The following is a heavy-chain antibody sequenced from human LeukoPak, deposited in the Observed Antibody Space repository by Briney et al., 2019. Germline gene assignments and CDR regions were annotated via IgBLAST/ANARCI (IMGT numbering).Heavy chain of an antibody. CDR1: GFPFSSYN. Sequence: GGSLRLSCAASGFPFSSYNMNWVRQAPGKGLEWVSSISSSSSYIYYIDSRKRRFTISRDNAKNSLDLQMISLRAEDTAVYYCTRSPRYFDWLFHYWGQGTLVTVSS. J-gene: IGHJ4*02. CDR2: ISSSSSYI. D-gene: IGHD3-9*01. CDR3: TRSPRYFDWLFHY. V-gene: IGHV3-21*01.